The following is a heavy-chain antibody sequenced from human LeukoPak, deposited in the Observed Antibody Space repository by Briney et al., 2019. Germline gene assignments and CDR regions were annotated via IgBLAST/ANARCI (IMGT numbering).Heavy chain of an antibody. CDR2: INTDGTST. V-gene: IGHV3-74*01. D-gene: IGHD3-10*01. CDR3: ARVTPRNPSGADY. Sequence: PGGSLRLSCAASGFTFSSYWFHWVRQAPGKGLVWVSRINTDGTSTSYADSVKGRFTIARDNAKNTLYLQMNSLRAEDTAVYYCARVTPRNPSGADYWGQGTLVTVSS. CDR1: GFTFSSYW. J-gene: IGHJ4*02.